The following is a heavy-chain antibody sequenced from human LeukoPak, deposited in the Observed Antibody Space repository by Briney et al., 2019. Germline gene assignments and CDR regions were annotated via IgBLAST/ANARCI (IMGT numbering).Heavy chain of an antibody. D-gene: IGHD4-17*01. CDR1: GGSFSGYY. J-gene: IGHJ5*02. CDR2: INHSGST. V-gene: IGHV4-34*01. Sequence: SETLSLTCAVYGGSFSGYYWSWIRQPPGKGLEWIGEINHSGSTNYNPSLKSRVTISVDTSKNQFSLKMTSVTAADTAVYYCARGLFGDYVMGNWFDPWGQGTLVTVSS. CDR3: ARGLFGDYVMGNWFDP.